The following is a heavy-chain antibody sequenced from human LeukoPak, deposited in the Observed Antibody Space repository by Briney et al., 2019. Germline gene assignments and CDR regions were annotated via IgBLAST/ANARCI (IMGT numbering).Heavy chain of an antibody. CDR3: ARGFDGYPFGWWFDP. Sequence: GGSLRLSCVVSGFTFSTYWMHGVRQAPGKGLVWVSRVDADGSTTIYADSVKGRFTISRDNGINTVYLQMNSLRAEDTAVYYCARGFDGYPFGWWFDPWGQGTLVTVSS. D-gene: IGHD5-24*01. CDR1: GFTFSTYW. CDR2: VDADGSTT. V-gene: IGHV3-74*01. J-gene: IGHJ5*02.